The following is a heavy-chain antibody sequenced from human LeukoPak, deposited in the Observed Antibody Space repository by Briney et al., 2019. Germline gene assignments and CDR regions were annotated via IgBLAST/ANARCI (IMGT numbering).Heavy chain of an antibody. V-gene: IGHV3-30-3*01. CDR3: ARDVLTYGSYFDY. CDR1: GFTFSSYA. J-gene: IGHJ4*02. CDR2: ISYDGSNK. D-gene: IGHD3-10*01. Sequence: GRSLGLSCAASGFTFSSYAMHWVRQAPGKGLEWVAVISYDGSNKYYADSVKGRFTISRDNSKNTLYLQMNSLRAEDTAVYYCARDVLTYGSYFDYWGQGTLVTVSS.